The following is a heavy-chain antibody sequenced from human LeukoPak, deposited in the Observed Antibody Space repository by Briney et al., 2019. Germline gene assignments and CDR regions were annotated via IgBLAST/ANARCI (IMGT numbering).Heavy chain of an antibody. CDR2: IYHSGST. CDR3: ARHGIHGSSGRGWFDL. V-gene: IGHV4-38-2*01. J-gene: IGHJ5*02. D-gene: IGHD3-22*01. CDR1: GYSISSGYY. Sequence: PSETLSLTCAVSGYSISSGYYWGWIRQPPGKGLEWIGSIYHSGSTYYNPSLKSRVTISVDTSKNQFSLKLSSVTAADTAVYYCARHGIHGSSGRGWFDLWGQGTLVTVSS.